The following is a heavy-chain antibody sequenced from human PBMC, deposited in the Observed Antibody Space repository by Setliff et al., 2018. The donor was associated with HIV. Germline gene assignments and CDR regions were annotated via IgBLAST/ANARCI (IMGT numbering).Heavy chain of an antibody. CDR2: IYTSGST. D-gene: IGHD1-26*01. V-gene: IGHV4-61*09. Sequence: SETLSLTCTVSGGSISSGSYYWSWIRQPAGKGLEWIGHIYTSGSTNYNPSLKSRVTMSVDTSKNQFSLRLSSVTAADTAVYYCAREVGSSGAFDIWGQGNPGHRLL. CDR3: AREVGSSGAFDI. CDR1: GGSISSGSYY. J-gene: IGHJ3*02.